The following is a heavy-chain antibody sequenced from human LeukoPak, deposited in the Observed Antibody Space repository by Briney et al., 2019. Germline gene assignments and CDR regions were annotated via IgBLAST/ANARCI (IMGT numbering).Heavy chain of an antibody. CDR3: ARDQEGFDY. CDR2: IYPRDGST. CDR1: GYTFTNNY. Sequence: ASVKVSCKASGYTFTNNYLHWVRQAPGQGLEWMGMIYPRDGSTSYAQNFQGRVTVTRDTSTTTVHMELRGLRSEDTAVYYCARDQEGFDYWGQGTVVPVSS. J-gene: IGHJ4*02. V-gene: IGHV1-46*01.